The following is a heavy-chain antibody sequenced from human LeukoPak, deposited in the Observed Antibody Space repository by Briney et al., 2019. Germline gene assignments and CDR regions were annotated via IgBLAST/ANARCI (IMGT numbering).Heavy chain of an antibody. J-gene: IGHJ5*02. D-gene: IGHD6-13*01. Sequence: GGSLRLSCAASGFTFSSYGMHWVRQAPGKGLEWVAVISYDGSNKYYADSVKGRFTISRDNSKNTLYLQMNSLRAEDTAVYYCARDPGYMAAKNWFDPWGQGTLVTVSS. CDR3: ARDPGYMAAKNWFDP. CDR2: ISYDGSNK. CDR1: GFTFSSYG. V-gene: IGHV3-30*03.